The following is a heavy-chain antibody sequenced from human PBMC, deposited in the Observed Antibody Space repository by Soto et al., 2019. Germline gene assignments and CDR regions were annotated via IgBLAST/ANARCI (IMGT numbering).Heavy chain of an antibody. D-gene: IGHD6-19*01. CDR1: GFTFSSYG. CDR3: AKDREYSSGWYEDGVDY. J-gene: IGHJ4*02. Sequence: QVQLVESGGGVVQPGRSLRLSCAASGFTFSSYGMHWVRQAPGKGLEWVAVISYDGSNKYYADSVKGRFTISRDNSKNTLYLQMNSLRAEDTAVYYCAKDREYSSGWYEDGVDYWGKGTLVTVSS. CDR2: ISYDGSNK. V-gene: IGHV3-30*18.